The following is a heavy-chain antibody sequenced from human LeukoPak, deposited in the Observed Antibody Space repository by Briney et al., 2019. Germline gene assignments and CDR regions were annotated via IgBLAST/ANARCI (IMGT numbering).Heavy chain of an antibody. CDR1: GGSISSSSYY. Sequence: SEALSLTCTVSGGSISSSSYYWGWIRQPPGKGLEWIGSIYYSGSTYYNPSLKSRVTISVDTSKNQFSLKLSSVTAADTAVYYCARTVDCSSTSCYSSYYYYYYYMDVWGKGTTVTVSS. CDR3: ARTVDCSSTSCYSSYYYYYYYMDV. D-gene: IGHD2-2*02. CDR2: IYYSGST. J-gene: IGHJ6*03. V-gene: IGHV4-39*01.